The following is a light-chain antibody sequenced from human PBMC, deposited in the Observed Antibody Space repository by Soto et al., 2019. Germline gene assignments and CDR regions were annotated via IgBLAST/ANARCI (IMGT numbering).Light chain of an antibody. Sequence: DIVMTQTPLSSPVTLGQAASISCRSSQSLVHSDGNTYLSWFHQRPGQPPRLLIYKVSDRFSGVPERVSGSGAGTDFTLTISRVEAADVGLYYCMQATQSTWTFGQGTKVEIK. V-gene: IGKV2-24*01. J-gene: IGKJ1*01. CDR1: QSLVHSDGNTY. CDR3: MQATQSTWT. CDR2: KVS.